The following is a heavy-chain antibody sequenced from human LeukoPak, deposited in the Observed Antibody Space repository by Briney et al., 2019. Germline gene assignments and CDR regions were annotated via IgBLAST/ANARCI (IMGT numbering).Heavy chain of an antibody. V-gene: IGHV1-2*02. CDR2: INPNSGGT. CDR1: GYTFTGYY. D-gene: IGHD1-1*01. CDR3: ASTRDDSFFYYYFDY. Sequence: ASVKVSCKASGYTFTGYYMHWVRQAPGQGLKWMGWINPNSGGTNYAQKFQGRVTTTRDTSISTAYMELSRLRSDDTAVYYCASTRDDSFFYYYFDYWGQGTLVTVSS. J-gene: IGHJ4*02.